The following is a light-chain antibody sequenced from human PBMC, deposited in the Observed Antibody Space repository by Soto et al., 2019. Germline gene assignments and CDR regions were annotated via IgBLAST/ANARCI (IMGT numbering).Light chain of an antibody. V-gene: IGKV3-11*01. CDR1: QSVSTY. J-gene: IGKJ5*01. CDR3: QQRSSSIT. Sequence: EIVLTQSPATLSLSPGERATLSCRASQSVSTYLGWYQQKPGQAPRLLIYDASNRATGIPARFSGSGSGTDFTLTISSLEPEDFAVYYCQQRSSSITFGQGTRLEIK. CDR2: DAS.